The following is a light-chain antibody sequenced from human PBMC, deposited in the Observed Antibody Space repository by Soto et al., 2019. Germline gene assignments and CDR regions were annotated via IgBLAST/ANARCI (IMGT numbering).Light chain of an antibody. CDR3: AAWDDSLSGDV. V-gene: IGLV1-44*01. CDR2: SDI. Sequence: QSVLTQPPSASGTPGQRVTISCSGSSSNIGRNPVNWYQQLPGTAPKLFIYSDIQRPSGVPDRASGSKSGTSASLAISGLQSEDEADYYCAAWDDSLSGDVFGTGTKLTVL. CDR1: SSNIGRNP. J-gene: IGLJ1*01.